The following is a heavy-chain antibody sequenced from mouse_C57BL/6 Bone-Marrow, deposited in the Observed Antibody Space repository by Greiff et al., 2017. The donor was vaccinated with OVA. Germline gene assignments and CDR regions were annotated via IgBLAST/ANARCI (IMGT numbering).Heavy chain of an antibody. CDR1: GFNIKDDY. V-gene: IGHV14-4*01. CDR2: IDPENGDT. D-gene: IGHD2-1*01. J-gene: IGHJ3*01. Sequence: EVKLQQSGAELVRPGASVKLSCTASGFNIKDDYMHWVKQRPEQGLEWIGWIDPENGDTEYASKFQGKATITADTSSNTAYLQLSSLTSEDTAVYYYTTYYYALAYWGQGTLVTVSA. CDR3: TTYYYALAY.